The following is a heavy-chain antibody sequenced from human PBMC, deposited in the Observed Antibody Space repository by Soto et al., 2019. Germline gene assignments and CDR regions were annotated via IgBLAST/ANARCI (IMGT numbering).Heavy chain of an antibody. V-gene: IGHV3-21*01. Sequence: EVHLVESGGGLVKPGGSLRLSCAASGFTFNNYSMNWVRQAPGKGLEWVSIISSRSSYIYYADSVKGRFTISRDNAKNSLYLQMNSLRAEDTAVYYCARQDYFDYWGQGTLVTVSS. CDR3: ARQDYFDY. CDR2: ISSRSSYI. CDR1: GFTFNNYS. J-gene: IGHJ4*02.